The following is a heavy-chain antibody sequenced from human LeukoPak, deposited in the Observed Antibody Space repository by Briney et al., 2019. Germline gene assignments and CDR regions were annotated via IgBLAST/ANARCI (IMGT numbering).Heavy chain of an antibody. J-gene: IGHJ4*02. CDR1: GGSFSGYF. CDR3: ARHRYGSDTSCFGF. CDR2: INHSGST. Sequence: SETLSPTCAVYGGSFSGYFWSWIRQPPGKGLEWIGEINHSGSTNYNPSLKSRVTISVDTSKNQFSLKLSSVTAADTAVYYCARHRYGSDTSCFGFWGQGTLVTVSS. D-gene: IGHD2-2*01. V-gene: IGHV4-34*01.